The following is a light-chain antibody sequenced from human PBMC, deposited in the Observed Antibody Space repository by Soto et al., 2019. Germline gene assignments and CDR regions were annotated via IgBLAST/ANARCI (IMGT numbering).Light chain of an antibody. CDR2: WAS. Sequence: IVMTQSPDSLAVSLGERATINCKSSQILLYGSGDKNYLAWYQQKPGQSPKLLIYWASTRESGVPDRFSGSGSGTDFTLTISSLQAEDVAVYYCQQYYNTPYTFGQGTKLEIK. J-gene: IGKJ2*01. CDR1: QILLYGSGDKNY. CDR3: QQYYNTPYT. V-gene: IGKV4-1*01.